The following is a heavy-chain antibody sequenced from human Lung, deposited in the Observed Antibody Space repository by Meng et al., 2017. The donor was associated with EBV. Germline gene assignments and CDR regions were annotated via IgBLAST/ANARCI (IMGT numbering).Heavy chain of an antibody. J-gene: IGHJ5*02. CDR1: GYTFNTYY. V-gene: IGHV1-46*02. D-gene: IGHD1-26*01. Sequence: QVRLGQSGAEVKKPGASVRVSCKASGYTFNTYYMHWVRQAPGQGLEWMGVINPSGGSSIYAQRFQGRVTMTSDTSTTTVYMDLSSLRSEDTAVYYCARVSKGGSYRFDPWGQGTLVTVSS. CDR2: INPSGGSS. CDR3: ARVSKGGSYRFDP.